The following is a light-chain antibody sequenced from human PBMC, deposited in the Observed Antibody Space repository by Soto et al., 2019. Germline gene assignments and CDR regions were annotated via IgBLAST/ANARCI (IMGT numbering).Light chain of an antibody. CDR2: GAS. CDR3: QQYNSWPPYT. V-gene: IGKV3-15*01. J-gene: IGKJ2*01. CDR1: QSVSSN. Sequence: EIVMTQSPATLSVSPGERATLSCRASQSVSSNLAWYQQKPGQAPRLLIYGASTRATGIPARFSGSGSGTDFTLTISSLQSDDLAVYYCQQYNSWPPYTFGQGTKLEIK.